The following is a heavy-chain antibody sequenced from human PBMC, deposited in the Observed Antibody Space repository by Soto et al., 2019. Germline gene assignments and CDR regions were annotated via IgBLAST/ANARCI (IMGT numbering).Heavy chain of an antibody. D-gene: IGHD3-10*01. CDR2: IYSGGYT. Sequence: EVQLVESGGGLIQPGGSLRLSCAVSGFTVSNNYMSWVRQAPGKGLEGVSVIYSGGYTAYGDSVKGRFTISRDNSKNTPSLQMKTQGPAAPAVFSCATEPGGGGYWGQGTLVTVSS. CDR1: GFTVSNNY. CDR3: ATEPGGGGY. V-gene: IGHV3-53*01. J-gene: IGHJ4*02.